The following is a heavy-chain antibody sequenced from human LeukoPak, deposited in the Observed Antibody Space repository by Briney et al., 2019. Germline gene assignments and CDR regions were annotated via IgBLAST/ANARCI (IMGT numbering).Heavy chain of an antibody. CDR2: IYYGGST. CDR3: AKSSGMVIHNWFDS. D-gene: IGHD3-3*01. J-gene: IGHJ5*01. V-gene: IGHV4-39*01. Sequence: PSETLSLTCTVSGGSIRRSAYYWGWIRQPPGKGLEWIGSIYYGGSTYYNPSLKSRVTISIDTSKNQFSMNLTSVTAAASGVYYCAKSSGMVIHNWFDSGAREPWSPSPQ. CDR1: GGSIRRSAYY.